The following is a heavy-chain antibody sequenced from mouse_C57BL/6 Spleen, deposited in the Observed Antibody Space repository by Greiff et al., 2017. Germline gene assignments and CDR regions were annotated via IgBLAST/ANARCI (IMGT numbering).Heavy chain of an antibody. Sequence: VQLQQPGAELVRPGTSVKLSCKASGYTFTSYWMHWVKQRPGQGLEWIGVIDPSDSYTNYNQKFKGKATLTVVTSSSTAYMQLSSLTSEDSAVYYCASYSNHSFDVWGTGTTVTVSS. D-gene: IGHD2-5*01. V-gene: IGHV1-59*01. CDR1: GYTFTSYW. CDR3: ASYSNHSFDV. CDR2: IDPSDSYT. J-gene: IGHJ1*03.